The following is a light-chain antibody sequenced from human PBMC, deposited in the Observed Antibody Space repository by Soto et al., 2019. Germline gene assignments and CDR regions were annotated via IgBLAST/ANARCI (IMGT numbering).Light chain of an antibody. CDR3: QQGLNTLWA. CDR1: QSIGTS. J-gene: IGKJ1*01. V-gene: IGKV1-39*01. Sequence: DIQMTQSPSSLSASVGDIVTVTCRASQSIGTSLNWYQQKAGKAPRVLISAASRLQRGVPSRFRGSGSGAPFTLTHRRPQPGDSATYYCQQGLNTLWAFGQGTKVDIK. CDR2: AAS.